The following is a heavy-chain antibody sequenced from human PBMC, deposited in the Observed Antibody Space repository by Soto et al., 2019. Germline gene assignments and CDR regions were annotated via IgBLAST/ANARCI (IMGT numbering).Heavy chain of an antibody. Sequence: QVQLQESGPGLVKPSQTLSLTCTVSGGSISSGGYYWSWIRQHPGKVLEWIGYIYYSGSTYYNPSLKCRVTISLDWSKNQFSLKLSSVTAADTAVYYCARVEYSCSCWYFDYWGQGTLVTVSS. J-gene: IGHJ4*02. V-gene: IGHV4-31*03. D-gene: IGHD6-6*01. CDR3: ARVEYSCSCWYFDY. CDR2: IYYSGST. CDR1: GGSISSGGYY.